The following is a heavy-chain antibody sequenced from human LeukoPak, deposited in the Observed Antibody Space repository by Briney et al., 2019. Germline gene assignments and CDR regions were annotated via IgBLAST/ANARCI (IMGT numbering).Heavy chain of an antibody. J-gene: IGHJ4*01. V-gene: IGHV4-59*01. CDR3: ARGDARGYSYGHFHFDH. D-gene: IGHD5-18*01. CDR2: IYYSGST. CDR1: GGFMTSYY. Sequence: KPSETLSLTCSVSGGFMTSYYWSWIRQTPVKGLEWIGYIYYSGSTNYNPSFRSRATISVDKSNNRFSLKLSAVTAADTAVYYCARGDARGYSYGHFHFDHWGHGTLVTVSS.